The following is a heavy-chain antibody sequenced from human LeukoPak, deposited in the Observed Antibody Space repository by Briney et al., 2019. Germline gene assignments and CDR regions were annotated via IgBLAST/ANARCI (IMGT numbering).Heavy chain of an antibody. CDR1: GFTFSSYS. D-gene: IGHD1-7*01. CDR2: ISSSSSYI. Sequence: GGSLRLSCAASGFTFSSYSMNWVRQAPGKGLEWVSSISSSSSYIYYADSVKGRFTISRDNAKNSLYLQMNSLRAEDTAVYYCAKVKTVTGTTSYWGQGTLVTVSS. V-gene: IGHV3-21*01. CDR3: AKVKTVTGTTSY. J-gene: IGHJ4*02.